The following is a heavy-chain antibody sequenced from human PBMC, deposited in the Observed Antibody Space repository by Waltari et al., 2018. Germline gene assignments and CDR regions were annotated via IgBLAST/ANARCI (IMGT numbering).Heavy chain of an antibody. D-gene: IGHD3-22*01. CDR1: GGSILTYY. CDR3: ARHNAPYDSSADWFDP. J-gene: IGHJ5*02. CDR2: IDCSGRA. V-gene: IGHV4-59*08. Sequence: HVHLQESGPGLVNPSETLSLTFAVPGGSILTYYCAWFRHPPGKGLEWIGYIDCSGRANYNPALKSRVTISVDTSKNQLSLNLNAVTAADTAVYYCARHNAPYDSSADWFDPWGQGSLVTVSS.